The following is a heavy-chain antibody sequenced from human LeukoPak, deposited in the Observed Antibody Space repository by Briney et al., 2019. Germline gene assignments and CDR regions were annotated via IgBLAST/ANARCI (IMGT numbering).Heavy chain of an antibody. J-gene: IGHJ4*02. CDR2: ISGGGDIT. CDR1: GFNFANHA. V-gene: IGHV3-23*01. CDR3: VREDTPATANY. D-gene: IGHD2-21*02. Sequence: PGGSLRLSCAASGFNFANHAMSWVRQTPGKGLEWVSAISGGGDITYYADSVTGRFTISRDDSKDTLFLQMHSLRPGDTAVYYCVREDTPATANYWGQRTLVTISS.